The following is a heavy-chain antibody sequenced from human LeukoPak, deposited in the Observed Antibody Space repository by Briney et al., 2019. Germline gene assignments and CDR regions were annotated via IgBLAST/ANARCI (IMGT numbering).Heavy chain of an antibody. J-gene: IGHJ4*02. V-gene: IGHV3-23*01. CDR1: GFTFSSYA. D-gene: IGHD3-10*01. CDR3: TKDRGAFGELLSISDY. CDR2: INGGGSNT. Sequence: HPGGSLRLSCAASGFTFSSYAMSWVRQAPGKGLQWVSSINGGGSNTYFADTVKGRFTISRDNSKNTVYLQMNSLRAEDTAVYYCTKDRGAFGELLSISDYWGQGTLVTVAS.